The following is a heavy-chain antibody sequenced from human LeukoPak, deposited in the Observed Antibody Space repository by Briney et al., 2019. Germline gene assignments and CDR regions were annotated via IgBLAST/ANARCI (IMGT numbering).Heavy chain of an antibody. CDR3: AKDKGLGAVAGNPYYYGMDV. D-gene: IGHD6-19*01. J-gene: IGHJ6*02. V-gene: IGHV3-11*01. CDR2: ISSSGSTI. CDR1: GFTFSDYY. Sequence: GGSLRLSCAASGFTFSDYYMSWIRQAPGKGLEWVSYISSSGSTIYYADSVKGRFTISRDNAKNSLYLQMNSLRAEDTALYYCAKDKGLGAVAGNPYYYGMDVWGQGTTVTVSS.